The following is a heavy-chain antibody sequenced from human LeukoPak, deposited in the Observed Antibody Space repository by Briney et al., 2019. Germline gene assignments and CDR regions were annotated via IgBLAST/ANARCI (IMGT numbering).Heavy chain of an antibody. D-gene: IGHD3-9*01. CDR3: ASGDILTGYYSGYYFDY. CDR2: INPNSGGT. V-gene: IGHV1-2*02. J-gene: IGHJ4*02. CDR1: GYTFTGYY. Sequence: GASVKVSCKASGYTFTGYYMHWVRQAPGQGLEWMGWINPNSGGTNYAQKFQGRVTMTRDTSISTAYMELSRLRSDDTAVYYCASGDILTGYYSGYYFDYWGQGTLVTVSS.